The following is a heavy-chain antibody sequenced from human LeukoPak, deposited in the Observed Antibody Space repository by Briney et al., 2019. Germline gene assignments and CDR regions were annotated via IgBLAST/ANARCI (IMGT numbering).Heavy chain of an antibody. V-gene: IGHV2-70*11. CDR2: IDWGEDK. CDR1: GFSLSTSGMC. D-gene: IGHD2-15*01. CDR3: ARMSTFCSGGSCYPNAFDI. J-gene: IGHJ3*02. Sequence: SGPALVKPTQTLTLTCTFSGFSLSTSGMCVTWIRQPPGKALEWLARIDWGEDKYYSRSLKTRLTISKDTYENQVVLTLTNMDPVDTATYYCARMSTFCSGGSCYPNAFDIWGQGTKVTVSS.